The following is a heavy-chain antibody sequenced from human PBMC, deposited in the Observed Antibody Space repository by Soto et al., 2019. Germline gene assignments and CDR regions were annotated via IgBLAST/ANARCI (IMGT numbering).Heavy chain of an antibody. CDR3: ARGTRNENKIDY. J-gene: IGHJ4*02. V-gene: IGHV1-69*05. D-gene: IGHD1-1*01. CDR1: GGTFSNYA. Sequence: GASVKVSCKASGGTFSNYAFSWVRQAPGQGLEWMGGIIPIFGTPNSAQRFQGRVTMPTDTSTSTAYMELRSLRSDDTAVYYCARGTRNENKIDYWGQGTLVTVSS. CDR2: IIPIFGTP.